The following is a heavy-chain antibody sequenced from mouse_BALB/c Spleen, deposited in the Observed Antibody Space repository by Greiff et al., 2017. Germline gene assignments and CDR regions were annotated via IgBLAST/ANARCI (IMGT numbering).Heavy chain of an antibody. Sequence: DVMLVESGGGLVKPGGSLKLSCAASGFTFSSYATSWVRQSPEKRLEWVAEISSGGRYTYYTDTVTGRFTISRDNAKNTLYLEMSSLRSEDTAMYYCAIFYGYAMDYWGQGTSVTVSS. CDR3: AIFYGYAMDY. J-gene: IGHJ4*01. CDR2: ISSGGRYT. CDR1: GFTFSSYA. D-gene: IGHD1-1*01. V-gene: IGHV5-9-4*01.